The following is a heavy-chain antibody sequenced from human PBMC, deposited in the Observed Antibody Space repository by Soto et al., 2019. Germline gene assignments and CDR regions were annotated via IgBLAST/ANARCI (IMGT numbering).Heavy chain of an antibody. CDR3: ARDFRTYSHGVDV. J-gene: IGHJ6*02. Sequence: ASVKVSCKASGYTFTGPDIYWVRQAPGQGLEWMGWINPSSGGTEFAEKFQGRVTVTRDTSIRTVFLELNSLTSDDTGVYFCARDFRTYSHGVDVWGQGTAVTVSS. V-gene: IGHV1-2*02. CDR1: GYTFTGPD. D-gene: IGHD4-4*01. CDR2: INPSSGGT.